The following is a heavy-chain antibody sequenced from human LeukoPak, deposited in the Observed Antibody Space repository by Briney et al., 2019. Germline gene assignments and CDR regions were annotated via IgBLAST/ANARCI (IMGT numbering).Heavy chain of an antibody. CDR2: INPISGDT. D-gene: IGHD5-12*01. V-gene: IGHV1-2*02. Sequence: ASVKVSCKASGYTFTGYYMHWVRQAPGQGPEWMGRINPISGDTNYAQKFQGRLTLTRDTSISTAYMELTRLRFDDTAMYYCARDLAWGSGYDLDYWGLGTLVIVSS. CDR1: GYTFTGYY. J-gene: IGHJ4*01. CDR3: ARDLAWGSGYDLDY.